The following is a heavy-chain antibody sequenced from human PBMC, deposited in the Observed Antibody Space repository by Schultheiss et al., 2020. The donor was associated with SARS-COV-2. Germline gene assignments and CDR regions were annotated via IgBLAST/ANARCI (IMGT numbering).Heavy chain of an antibody. CDR3: ARDRVSYNWNYAFDY. Sequence: GSLRLSCAASGFTFSSYTFNWVRQAPGKGLEWVSSISSTSSYIYYADSVQGRFTISRDNAKNSLHLQMNSLRAEDTAVYFCARDRVSYNWNYAFDYWGQGTLVTVSS. V-gene: IGHV3-21*01. D-gene: IGHD1-7*01. CDR1: GFTFSSYT. J-gene: IGHJ4*02. CDR2: ISSTSSYI.